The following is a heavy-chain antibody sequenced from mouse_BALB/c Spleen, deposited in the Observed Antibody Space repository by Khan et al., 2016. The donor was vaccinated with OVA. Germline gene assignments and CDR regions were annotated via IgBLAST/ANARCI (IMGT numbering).Heavy chain of an antibody. J-gene: IGHJ2*01. CDR2: LSYSGNT. D-gene: IGHD1-1*01. Sequence: VQLKQSGPGLVKPSQSLSLTCPVTCYSITSDYAWNWIRQFPGNNLEWMGFLSYSGNTNYNPSLKSRISITRDTSKNQFFLQLNSVTTEDTATYYCARVYGGDFDYWGQGTTLTVSS. CDR3: ARVYGGDFDY. V-gene: IGHV3-2*02. CDR1: CYSITSDYA.